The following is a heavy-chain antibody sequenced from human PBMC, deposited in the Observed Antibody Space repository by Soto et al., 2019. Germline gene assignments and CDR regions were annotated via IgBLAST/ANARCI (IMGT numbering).Heavy chain of an antibody. CDR2: IYHSGST. Sequence: SETLSLTCAVSGGSISSSNWWSWVRQPPGKGLEWIGEIYHSGSTNYNPSLKSRVTISVDKSKNQFSLKLSSVTAADTAVYYCARDNGAGSGSYYGGWYFDYWGQGTLVTVS. J-gene: IGHJ4*02. CDR1: GGSISSSNW. CDR3: ARDNGAGSGSYYGGWYFDY. V-gene: IGHV4-4*02. D-gene: IGHD1-26*01.